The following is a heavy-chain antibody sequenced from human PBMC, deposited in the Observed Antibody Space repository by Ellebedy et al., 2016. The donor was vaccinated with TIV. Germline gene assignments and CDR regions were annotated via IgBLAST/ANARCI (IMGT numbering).Heavy chain of an antibody. D-gene: IGHD6-13*01. Sequence: MPSETLSLTCAVYGGSFSGYYWSWIRQPPGKGLEWIGEINHSGSTNYNPSLKSRVTVSVDTSKNQFSLKLSSVTAADTAVYYCARVRRSSWYSDRSAGVAFDIWGQGTMVTVSS. J-gene: IGHJ3*02. CDR2: INHSGST. CDR1: GGSFSGYY. CDR3: ARVRRSSWYSDRSAGVAFDI. V-gene: IGHV4-34*01.